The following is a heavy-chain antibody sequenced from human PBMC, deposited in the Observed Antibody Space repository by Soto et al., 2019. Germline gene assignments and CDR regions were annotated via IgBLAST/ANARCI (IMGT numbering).Heavy chain of an antibody. D-gene: IGHD2-15*01. CDR1: GGTFSSYT. J-gene: IGHJ4*02. V-gene: IGHV1-69*02. Sequence: QVQLVQSGAEVKKPGSSVKVSCKASGGTFSSYTISWVRQAPGQGLEWMGRIIPILGIANYAQKFQGRVTITADKSTSTAYMELSSLGSEDTAVYYCALMSNIVVVVASTVFDYWGQGTLVTVSS. CDR3: ALMSNIVVVVASTVFDY. CDR2: IIPILGIA.